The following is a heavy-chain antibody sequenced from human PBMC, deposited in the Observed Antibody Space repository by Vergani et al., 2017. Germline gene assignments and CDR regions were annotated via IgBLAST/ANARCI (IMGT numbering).Heavy chain of an antibody. CDR3: VRRNNVVRETDYFDY. CDR2: IFQSGSP. CDR1: GGSISSGAFS. Sequence: QLQLQESGSGLVKPSQTLSLNCAASGGSISSGAFSWGWIRQPPGRGLQWIGHIFQSGSPDYNASLKSRVNISLAKSKNHFSLSLSSVTAADTAFYYCVRRNNVVRETDYFDYWGQGILVTVSS. J-gene: IGHJ4*02. D-gene: IGHD3-10*01. V-gene: IGHV4-30-2*01.